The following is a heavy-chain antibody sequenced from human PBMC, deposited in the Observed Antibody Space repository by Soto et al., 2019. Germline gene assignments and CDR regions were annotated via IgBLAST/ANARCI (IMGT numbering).Heavy chain of an antibody. D-gene: IGHD5-18*01. Sequence: QVQLVQSGAEVKKPGASVKVSCKASGYTFTSYGISWVRQAPGQGLEWMGWISAYNGNTNYAQKLQGRVTMTTDTSTSTAYMELRSMRSDDTAVYYCAIVGAGYSYCLALDYYYYGMDVWGQGPTVTVSS. V-gene: IGHV1-18*01. J-gene: IGHJ6*01. CDR1: GYTFTSYG. CDR2: ISAYNGNT. CDR3: AIVGAGYSYCLALDYYYYGMDV.